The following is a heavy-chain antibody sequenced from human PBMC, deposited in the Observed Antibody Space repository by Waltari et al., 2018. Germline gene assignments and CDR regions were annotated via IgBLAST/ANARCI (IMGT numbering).Heavy chain of an antibody. CDR1: GGTFSSYA. CDR2: IIRLRGIA. CDR3: AGPTGVPTLNYYYYYMDV. D-gene: IGHD7-27*01. V-gene: IGHV1-69*04. Sequence: QVQLVQSGAEVKKPGSSVKVSCKASGGTFSSYAISWVRQAPGQGLEWMGGIIRLRGIANYAQKFQGRVTITADESTSTAYMELSSLRSEDTAVYYCAGPTGVPTLNYYYYYMDVWGKGTTVTVSS. J-gene: IGHJ6*03.